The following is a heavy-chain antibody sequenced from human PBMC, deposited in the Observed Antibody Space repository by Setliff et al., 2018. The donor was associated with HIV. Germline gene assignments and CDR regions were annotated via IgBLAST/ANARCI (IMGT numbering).Heavy chain of an antibody. J-gene: IGHJ5*02. D-gene: IGHD3-22*01. CDR2: ISPTGNT. CDR1: GASISSYY. CDR3: ASRVYYYDSNNFLREEGFDP. Sequence: PSETLSLTCSVSGASISSYYWSWIRQPPGKGLEWIGYISPTGNTNYNPSLKSRVTISIDTSKNQFSLNLTSVTAADTAVYYFASRVYYYDSNNFLREEGFDPWGQGTLVTVSS. V-gene: IGHV4-4*08.